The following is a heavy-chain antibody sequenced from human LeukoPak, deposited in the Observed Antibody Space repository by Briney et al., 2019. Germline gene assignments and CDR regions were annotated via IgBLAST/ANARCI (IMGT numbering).Heavy chain of an antibody. D-gene: IGHD3-10*01. Sequence: SETLSLTCTVSGGSISSTDYYWGWIRQPPGQGLEWIGTISFSGSTYYNPSLKSRLTISADTSKNQLSLKLTSVTAADTAVYFCARDNYRPAWFYYWGQGALVTVPS. J-gene: IGHJ4*02. CDR3: ARDNYRPAWFYY. CDR2: ISFSGST. V-gene: IGHV4-39*02. CDR1: GGSISSTDYY.